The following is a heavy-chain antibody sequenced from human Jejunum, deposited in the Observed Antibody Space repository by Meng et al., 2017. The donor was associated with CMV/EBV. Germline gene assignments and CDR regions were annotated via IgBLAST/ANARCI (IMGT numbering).Heavy chain of an antibody. Sequence: SCVASGFMFSAYTMNWVRQAPGKGLEWVALINGDGGSTYYVDSVKGRFTISRDNSKNTLYLQMSSLRDEDTAVYYCARGSDFDFWGQGTLVTVSS. V-gene: IGHV3-23*01. CDR1: GFMFSAYT. CDR3: ARGSDFDF. CDR2: INGDGGST. J-gene: IGHJ4*02. D-gene: IGHD6-6*01.